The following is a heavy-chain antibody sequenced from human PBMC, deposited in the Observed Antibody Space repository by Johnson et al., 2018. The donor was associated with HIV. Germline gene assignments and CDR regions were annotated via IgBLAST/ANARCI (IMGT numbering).Heavy chain of an antibody. J-gene: IGHJ3*02. D-gene: IGHD6-13*01. CDR3: ANGRGSIWTPYDAFDI. Sequence: QMLLVESGGGVVQPGRSLRLACVASGFTFNRYGLHWVRQAPGKGLEWVATTSFDERGKHYTDSVKGRFTISRDNSKNALYLQLNSLRPEETAVYYCANGRGSIWTPYDAFDIWGQGTMVTVSS. CDR2: TSFDERGK. V-gene: IGHV3-30*04. CDR1: GFTFNRYG.